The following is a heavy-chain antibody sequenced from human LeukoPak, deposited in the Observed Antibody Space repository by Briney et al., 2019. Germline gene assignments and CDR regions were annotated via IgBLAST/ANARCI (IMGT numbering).Heavy chain of an antibody. CDR2: ISGSGGST. D-gene: IGHD2-15*01. Sequence: PGGSLRLSCAASGFTFSSYAMSWVRQAPGKGLEWVSAISGSGGSTYYADSVKGRFTISRDNSKNTLYLQMNSLRAEDTAVYYCAKVRDIVVVVAAKGWGPFDYWGQGTLVTVSS. J-gene: IGHJ4*02. V-gene: IGHV3-23*01. CDR1: GFTFSSYA. CDR3: AKVRDIVVVVAAKGWGPFDY.